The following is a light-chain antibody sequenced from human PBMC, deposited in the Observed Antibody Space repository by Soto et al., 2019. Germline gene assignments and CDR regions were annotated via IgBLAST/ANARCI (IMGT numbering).Light chain of an antibody. CDR2: GAS. V-gene: IGKV3-20*01. Sequence: EIVLTQSPGTLSLSPGEGATLSCRASQSVTTDYLAWYQQRPGQAPRLRIYGASNRATGIPDRFSGSGSGTDFTLTISRLEPEDFAVYYCQQYGGSPMYTFGQGTKLEI. CDR3: QQYGGSPMYT. J-gene: IGKJ2*01. CDR1: QSVTTDY.